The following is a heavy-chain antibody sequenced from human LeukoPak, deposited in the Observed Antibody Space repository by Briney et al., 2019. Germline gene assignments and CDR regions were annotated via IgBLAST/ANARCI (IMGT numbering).Heavy chain of an antibody. CDR3: ARDFLGYGDYDAFDI. CDR2: FDPEDGET. CDR1: GYTLTELS. J-gene: IGHJ3*02. V-gene: IGHV1-24*01. Sequence: GASAKVSCKVSGYTLTELSMHLVRQAPGKGLEWMGGFDPEDGETIYAQKFQGRVTITADKSTSTAYMELSSLRSEDTAVYYCARDFLGYGDYDAFDIWGQGTMVTVSS. D-gene: IGHD4-17*01.